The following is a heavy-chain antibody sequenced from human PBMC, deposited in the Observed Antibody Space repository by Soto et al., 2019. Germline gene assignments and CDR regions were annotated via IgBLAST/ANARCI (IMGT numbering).Heavy chain of an antibody. Sequence: SETLSLTCTVSGGSISSYYWSWIRQPPGKGLEWIGYIYYSGSTNYNPSLKSRVTISVDTSKNQFSLKLSSVTAADTAVYYCARWISRRDGYTLDYWGQGTLVTVSS. V-gene: IGHV4-59*01. CDR3: ARWISRRDGYTLDY. J-gene: IGHJ4*02. D-gene: IGHD5-12*01. CDR2: IYYSGST. CDR1: GGSISSYY.